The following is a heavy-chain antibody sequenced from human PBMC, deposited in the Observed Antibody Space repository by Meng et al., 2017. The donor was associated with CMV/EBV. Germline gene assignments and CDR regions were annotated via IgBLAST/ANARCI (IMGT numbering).Heavy chain of an antibody. D-gene: IGHD4-23*01. Sequence: GESLKISCAASGFTFSSYEMNWVRQAPGKGLEWVSYISSSCSTIYYADSVKGRFTISRDNAKNSLYLQMNSLRAEDTAVYYCARVGVGGNPGYYYYYYGMDVWGQGTTVTVSS. J-gene: IGHJ6*02. CDR1: GFTFSSYE. CDR2: ISSSCSTI. CDR3: ARVGVGGNPGYYYYYYGMDV. V-gene: IGHV3-48*03.